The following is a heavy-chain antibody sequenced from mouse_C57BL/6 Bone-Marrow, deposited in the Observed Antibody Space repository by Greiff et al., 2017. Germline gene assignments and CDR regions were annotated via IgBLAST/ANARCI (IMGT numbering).Heavy chain of an antibody. Sequence: QVQLQQPGAELVKPGASVKLSCKASGYTFTSYWMHWVKQRPGQGLEWIGMIHPNSGSTNYNEKFKSKATLTVDQSSSTAYMQLSSLTSEDSAVYYCARKRDYSNTWFAYWGQGTLVTVSA. V-gene: IGHV1-64*01. CDR2: IHPNSGST. D-gene: IGHD2-5*01. CDR3: ARKRDYSNTWFAY. J-gene: IGHJ3*01. CDR1: GYTFTSYW.